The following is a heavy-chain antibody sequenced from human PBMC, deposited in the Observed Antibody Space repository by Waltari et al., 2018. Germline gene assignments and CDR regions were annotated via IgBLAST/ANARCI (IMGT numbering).Heavy chain of an antibody. Sequence: EVQLLESGGGLVQPGGSLRLSCVASGLTLSRYTMSWVRQAPGKGLGGVSSIGGSGISTNYADSVKGRFTISRENPKDTLYLQINSLRAEDTAVYYCAKDIAPAGTRYFDYWGQGTLVTVSS. J-gene: IGHJ4*02. CDR1: GLTLSRYT. D-gene: IGHD6-13*01. CDR2: IGGSGIST. V-gene: IGHV3-23*01. CDR3: AKDIAPAGTRYFDY.